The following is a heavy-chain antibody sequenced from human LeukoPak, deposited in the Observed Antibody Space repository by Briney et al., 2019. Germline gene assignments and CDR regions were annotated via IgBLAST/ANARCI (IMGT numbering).Heavy chain of an antibody. CDR2: LSGDGTT. CDR3: VKDLSYETSGSFFDY. J-gene: IGHJ4*02. V-gene: IGHV3-43*01. D-gene: IGHD3-22*01. CDR1: GFTFEDYT. Sequence: GGSLRLSCAASGFTFEDYTMHWVRRAPGKTLEWGSLLSGDGTTYYTDSVKGRFTISRDSSKASLDRQMDALRSEDTAFYYCVKDLSYETSGSFFDYWGQGTLVTVS.